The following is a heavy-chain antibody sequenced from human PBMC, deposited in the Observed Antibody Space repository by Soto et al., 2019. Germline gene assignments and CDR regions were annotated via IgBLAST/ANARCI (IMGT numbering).Heavy chain of an antibody. V-gene: IGHV3-74*01. J-gene: IGHJ4*02. CDR3: VRTSMVVAAATREDY. CDR1: GFTFSSYW. Sequence: EVQLVESGGGLVQPGESLRLSCAASGFTFSSYWMHWVRQAPGKGLVWVSRINSDGSSTSYAGSVKGRFPISRDNAKNTLYLQMNSLRAEDTAVYYCVRTSMVVAAATREDYWGQGTLVTVSS. D-gene: IGHD2-15*01. CDR2: INSDGSST.